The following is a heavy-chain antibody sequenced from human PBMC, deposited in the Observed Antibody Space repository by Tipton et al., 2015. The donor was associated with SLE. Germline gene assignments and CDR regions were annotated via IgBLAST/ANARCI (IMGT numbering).Heavy chain of an antibody. CDR1: GGSFSGYY. Sequence: TLSLTCAVYGGSFSGYYWSWIRQPQGKGLEWIGEINHSESTNYNPSLKSRVTISVDTSKNQFSLKLSSVTAADTAVYYCARGIQLWLDWYFDLWGRGTLVTVSS. D-gene: IGHD5-18*01. J-gene: IGHJ2*01. CDR2: INHSEST. V-gene: IGHV4-34*01. CDR3: ARGIQLWLDWYFDL.